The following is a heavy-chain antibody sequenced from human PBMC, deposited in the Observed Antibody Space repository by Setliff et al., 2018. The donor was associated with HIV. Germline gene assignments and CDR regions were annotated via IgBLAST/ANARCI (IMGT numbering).Heavy chain of an antibody. CDR3: ARQGDGYNLYHVYYFDY. V-gene: IGHV4-38-2*01. D-gene: IGHD5-12*01. CDR1: GFTFSSYA. Sequence: GSLRLSCAASGFTFSSYAMNWVRQAPGKGLEWIGSIYHSGTTYYNPSLRSRVTISVDTSKNQLSLKLSSVTAADTAVYYCARQGDGYNLYHVYYFDYWGQGTLVTVSS. CDR2: IYHSGTT. J-gene: IGHJ4*02.